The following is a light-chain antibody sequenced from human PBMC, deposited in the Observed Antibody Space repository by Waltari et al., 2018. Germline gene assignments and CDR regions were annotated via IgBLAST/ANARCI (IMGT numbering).Light chain of an antibody. CDR3: HQYDALPHT. CDR1: QDIKNY. J-gene: IGKJ5*01. Sequence: DIQMTQSPSSLSASVGDTVTITWQAMQDIKNYLSWYQQKPGKAPQLLIYDAFHLETGGPLRFTTSAVGTNVSLIITSLQSEDFATYHCHQYDALPHTFGQGTRLE. V-gene: IGKV1-33*01. CDR2: DAF.